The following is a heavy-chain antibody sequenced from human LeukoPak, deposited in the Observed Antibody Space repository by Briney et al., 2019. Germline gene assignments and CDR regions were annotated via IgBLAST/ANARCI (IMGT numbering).Heavy chain of an antibody. V-gene: IGHV3-23*01. CDR3: AKVRFAHIRGEIDY. CDR1: GFTFSSYW. Sequence: GGSLRLSCAASGFTFSSYWMSWVRQAPGKGLEWVSSISDSGGSTYHADSVKGQFTISRDNFKNTLYLQMNSLRAEDTAVYYCAKVRFAHIRGEIDYWGQGTLVTVSS. J-gene: IGHJ4*02. D-gene: IGHD3-10*01. CDR2: ISDSGGST.